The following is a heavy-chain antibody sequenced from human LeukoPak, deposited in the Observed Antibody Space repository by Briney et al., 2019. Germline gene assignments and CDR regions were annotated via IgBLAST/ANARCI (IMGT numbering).Heavy chain of an antibody. CDR1: GYTFTNYF. D-gene: IGHD3-22*01. Sequence: ASVKVSCKASGYTFTNYFMHWVRQAPGQGLEWMGVINPSGGGTTYAQRFQGRVTMTTDTSTSTAYMELRSLRSDDTAVNYCARGLPPTYYYDSSGYYGYYFDYWGQGTLVTVSS. CDR2: INPSGGGT. J-gene: IGHJ4*02. V-gene: IGHV1-46*01. CDR3: ARGLPPTYYYDSSGYYGYYFDY.